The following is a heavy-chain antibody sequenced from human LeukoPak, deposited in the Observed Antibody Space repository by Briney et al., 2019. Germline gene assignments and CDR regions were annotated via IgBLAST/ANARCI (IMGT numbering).Heavy chain of an antibody. V-gene: IGHV3-66*01. CDR3: ARFYDSSGYYSTPDY. Sequence: GGSLRLSCAASGFTVSSNYMSWVRQAPGKGLEWVSVIYSGGSTYYADSVKGRFTISRDNSKNTLYLQMNSLRAEDTAVYYCARFYDSSGYYSTPDYWGQGTLVTVSP. J-gene: IGHJ4*02. CDR1: GFTVSSNY. CDR2: IYSGGST. D-gene: IGHD3-22*01.